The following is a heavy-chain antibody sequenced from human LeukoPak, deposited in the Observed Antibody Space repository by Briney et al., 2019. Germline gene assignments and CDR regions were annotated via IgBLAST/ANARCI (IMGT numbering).Heavy chain of an antibody. CDR2: ISAYNGNT. CDR3: AREGSTVTITSRRWFDP. V-gene: IGHV1-18*01. J-gene: IGHJ5*02. Sequence: ASVKVSCKASGYTFTSYGISWVRQAPGQGLEWMGWISAYNGNTNYAQKLQGRVTMTIDTSTSTAYMELRSLRSDDTAVYYCAREGSTVTITSRRWFDPWGQGTLVTVSS. CDR1: GYTFTSYG. D-gene: IGHD4-17*01.